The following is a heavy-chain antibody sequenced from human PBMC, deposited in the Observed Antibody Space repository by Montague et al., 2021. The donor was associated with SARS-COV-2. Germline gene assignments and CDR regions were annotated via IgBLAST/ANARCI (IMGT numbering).Heavy chain of an antibody. CDR2: IFNSGST. CDR1: GGSISSYY. J-gene: IGHJ4*02. CDR3: VRVGVSNWYSFFDY. V-gene: IGHV4-59*01. Sequence: SETLSPTCTVSGGSISSYYWSWIRQPPGKGLEWIGYIFNSGSTNYNPSLKSRVTISVDTSKNQLSLRLRSVTAADTAVYYCVRVGVSNWYSFFDYWGQGTLVTVSS. D-gene: IGHD6-13*01.